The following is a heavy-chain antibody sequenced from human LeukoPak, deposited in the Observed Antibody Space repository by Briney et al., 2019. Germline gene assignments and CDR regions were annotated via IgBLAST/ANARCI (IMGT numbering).Heavy chain of an antibody. J-gene: IGHJ4*02. CDR3: ARVSLAGSIDY. D-gene: IGHD6-13*01. Sequence: GGSLRLSCAASGFIVSSNYMTWVRQAPGKGLQWVAILFSDRRTFYADTVKGRFTVSRDDSKNTLYLQMNSLRPDDTAVYYCARVSLAGSIDYWGQGTLVTVSS. CDR1: GFIVSSNY. V-gene: IGHV3-53*05. CDR2: LFSDRRT.